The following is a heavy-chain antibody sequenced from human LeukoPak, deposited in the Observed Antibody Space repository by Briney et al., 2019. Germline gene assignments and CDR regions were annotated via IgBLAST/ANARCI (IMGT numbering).Heavy chain of an antibody. V-gene: IGHV4-34*01. CDR3: ERFYSIYRPGMTTGSGPETVDYFDY. CDR2: INHSGST. D-gene: IGHD4-17*01. CDR1: GGSFSGYY. J-gene: IGHJ4*02. Sequence: SETLSLTCAVYGGSFSGYYWSWIRQPPGKGLEWIGEINHSGSTNYNPSLQSRVTISVDTSKNQFSLKLSSVTAADTAVYYCERFYSIYRPGMTTGSGPETVDYFDYWGQGTLVTVSS.